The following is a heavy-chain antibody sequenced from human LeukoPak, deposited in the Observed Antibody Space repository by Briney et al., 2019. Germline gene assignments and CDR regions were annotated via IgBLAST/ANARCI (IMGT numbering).Heavy chain of an antibody. Sequence: PSETLSLTCAVYGGSFSGYYWSWIRQPPGKGLEWIGEINHSGSTNYNPSLKSRVTISVDTSKNQFSLKLSSVTAADTAVYYCARGGYSDYWGQGTLVTVFS. V-gene: IGHV4-34*01. D-gene: IGHD5-12*01. J-gene: IGHJ4*02. CDR2: INHSGST. CDR3: ARGGYSDY. CDR1: GGSFSGYY.